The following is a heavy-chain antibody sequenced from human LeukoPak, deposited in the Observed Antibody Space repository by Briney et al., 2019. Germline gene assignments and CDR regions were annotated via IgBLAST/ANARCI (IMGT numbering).Heavy chain of an antibody. CDR3: ARDRMIAATQVDGMDV. Sequence: SETLSLTCTVSDGSIYTYYWSWIRQPPGKGLEWIGIVFYSGSTNYNPSLKSRATISLDTSKNQFSLRLSSVTAADTAVYYCARDRMIAATQVDGMDVWGQGTTVTVSS. CDR1: DGSIYTYY. J-gene: IGHJ6*02. CDR2: VFYSGST. D-gene: IGHD2-15*01. V-gene: IGHV4-59*12.